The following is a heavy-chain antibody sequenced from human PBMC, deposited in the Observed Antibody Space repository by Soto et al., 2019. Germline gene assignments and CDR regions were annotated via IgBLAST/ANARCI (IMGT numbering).Heavy chain of an antibody. D-gene: IGHD5-12*01. CDR2: IYHSGST. V-gene: IGHV4-30-2*01. CDR3: ARREYGGSLSGFDI. J-gene: IGHJ3*02. CDR1: GGSISSGGYS. Sequence: QLQLQESGSGLVKPSQTLSLTCAVSGGSISSGGYSWSWIRQPPGKGLEWIGYIYHSGSTYYNPSLKSRVTISVDRSKNQFSLKLSSVTAADTAVYYCARREYGGSLSGFDIWGQGTMVTVSS.